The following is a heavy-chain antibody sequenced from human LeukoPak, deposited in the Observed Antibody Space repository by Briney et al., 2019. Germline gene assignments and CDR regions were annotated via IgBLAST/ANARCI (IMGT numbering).Heavy chain of an antibody. J-gene: IGHJ4*02. CDR2: IIPIFGTA. CDR3: ARDTPGYSSGWYFDY. V-gene: IGHV1-69*13. D-gene: IGHD6-19*01. Sequence: ASVKVSCKASGGTFSSYAISWVRQAPGQGLEWMGGIIPIFGTANYAQKFQGRVTITADESTSTAYMEPSSLRSEDTAVYYCARDTPGYSSGWYFDYWGQGTLVTVSS. CDR1: GGTFSSYA.